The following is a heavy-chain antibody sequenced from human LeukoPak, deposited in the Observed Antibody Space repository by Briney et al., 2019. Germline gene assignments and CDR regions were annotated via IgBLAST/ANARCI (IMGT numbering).Heavy chain of an antibody. CDR3: AKDKGYDFWSGYYSIGDY. Sequence: GGSLRLSCAASGFNFDKYGIHWVRQAPGKGLEWVAFIRYDGSNKYYADSVKGRFTISRDNSKNTLYLQMNSLRAEDTAVYYCAKDKGYDFWSGYYSIGDYWGQGTLVTVSS. CDR1: GFNFDKYG. V-gene: IGHV3-30*02. D-gene: IGHD3-3*01. CDR2: IRYDGSNK. J-gene: IGHJ4*02.